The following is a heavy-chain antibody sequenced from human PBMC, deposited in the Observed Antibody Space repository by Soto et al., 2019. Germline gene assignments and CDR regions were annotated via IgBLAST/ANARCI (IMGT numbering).Heavy chain of an antibody. J-gene: IGHJ5*02. Sequence: GGSLRLSCAASGFAFSRYWTHWVRQAPGKGLVWVSRINSDGSSTTYADSVKGRFTISRDNAKNTLYLQMNSLRAEDTAVYYCARPQTTVAGPWFYPWGQGTLVTVSS. CDR3: ARPQTTVAGPWFYP. CDR2: INSDGSST. D-gene: IGHD6-19*01. V-gene: IGHV3-74*01. CDR1: GFAFSRYW.